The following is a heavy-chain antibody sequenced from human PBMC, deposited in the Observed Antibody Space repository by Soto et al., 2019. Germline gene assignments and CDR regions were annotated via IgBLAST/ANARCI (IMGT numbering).Heavy chain of an antibody. D-gene: IGHD6-6*01. CDR3: ARQGSSSVGLFDY. CDR2: MYYSGST. CDR1: GGSISGSSYY. Sequence: QLQLQESGPGLVKSSETLSLTCTVSGGSISGSSYYWGWIRQSRGKGLEWIGSMYYSGSTYYNSSLKRRVTQPVDTSKNHFSLKLSSVTAADTAVYYCARQGSSSVGLFDYWGQGTLVTVSS. V-gene: IGHV4-39*01. J-gene: IGHJ4*02.